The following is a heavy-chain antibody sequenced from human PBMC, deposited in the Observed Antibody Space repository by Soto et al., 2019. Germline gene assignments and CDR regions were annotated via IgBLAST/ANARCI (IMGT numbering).Heavy chain of an antibody. CDR1: GPSISSSYW. V-gene: IGHV4-4*02. D-gene: IGHD2-8*02. Sequence: QVQLQQSGSGLVRPSGTLSLTCVVSGPSISSSYWWTWFRQAPGKGLEWIGEMYHSGITNYNPSLKSRVIMSVDKSHNKFSLKLTSVAAADTAIYYCATLPPRIVVVVSPITTWGEGTPVTVSS. CDR2: MYHSGIT. J-gene: IGHJ5*02. CDR3: ATLPPRIVVVVSPITT.